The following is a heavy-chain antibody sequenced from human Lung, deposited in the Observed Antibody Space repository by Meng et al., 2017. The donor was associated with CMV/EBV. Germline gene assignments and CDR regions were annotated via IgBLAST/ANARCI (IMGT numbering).Heavy chain of an antibody. CDR1: GGSFSGYY. D-gene: IGHD1-26*01. CDR2: IIHCGST. CDR3: ARMLIVGANLGYFDY. J-gene: IGHJ4*02. Sequence: QVQLQQWGAGLFKTSETLSLSCAVYGGSFSGYYWSWIRQPPGKGLEWIGEIIHCGSTNYNPTFKSRVTISVDTSKNKFSLKLSSVTAADTAVYYCARMLIVGANLGYFDYWGQGTLVTVSS. V-gene: IGHV4-34*12.